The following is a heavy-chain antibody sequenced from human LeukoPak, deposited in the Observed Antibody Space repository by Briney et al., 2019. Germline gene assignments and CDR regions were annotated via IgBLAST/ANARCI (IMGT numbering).Heavy chain of an antibody. CDR3: AGGPGSGSYYIASTYYCYCGMDV. D-gene: IGHD3-10*01. J-gene: IGHJ6*02. CDR1: GGFVSSYS. Sequence: PETLSLTCTVSGGFVSSYSWCWMRQPAGKGLEWIGRIYTSGSTNYNPSLKSRVTMSVAASKKQFSLNLSSVAAAGRARSCSAGGPGSGSYYIASTYYCYCGMDVWGQGTTVTVSS. V-gene: IGHV4-4*07. CDR2: IYTSGST.